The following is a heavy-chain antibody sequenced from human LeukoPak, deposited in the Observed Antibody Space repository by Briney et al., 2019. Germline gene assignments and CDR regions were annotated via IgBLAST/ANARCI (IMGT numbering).Heavy chain of an antibody. CDR1: GFTFSSYS. CDR2: ISGSSGTR. CDR3: ARAPYTSGWYRGDNDY. J-gene: IGHJ4*02. D-gene: IGHD6-19*01. V-gene: IGHV3-48*01. Sequence: PGGSLSLSCAASGFTFSSYSMNWVRQAPGKGLEWVSYISGSSGTRYYADSVKGRFTISRDNAKNSLYLQMNSLRAEDTAVYYCARAPYTSGWYRGDNDYWGQGTLVTVSS.